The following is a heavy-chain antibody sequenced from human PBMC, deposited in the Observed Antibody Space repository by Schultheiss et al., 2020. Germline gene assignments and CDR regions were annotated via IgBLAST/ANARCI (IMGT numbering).Heavy chain of an antibody. Sequence: GGSLRLSCAASGFTFDDYAMHWVRQAPGKGLEWVSGISWNSGSIGYADSVKGRFTISRDNAKNSLYLQMNSLRAEDTALYYCAKDTSYYYGSGTPGASYGMDVWGPGTTVTVAS. J-gene: IGHJ6*02. V-gene: IGHV3-9*01. CDR2: ISWNSGSI. D-gene: IGHD3-10*01. CDR3: AKDTSYYYGSGTPGASYGMDV. CDR1: GFTFDDYA.